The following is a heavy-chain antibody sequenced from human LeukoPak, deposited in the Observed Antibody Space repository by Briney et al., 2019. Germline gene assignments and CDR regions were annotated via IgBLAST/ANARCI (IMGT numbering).Heavy chain of an antibody. CDR2: VKSKAVGGTT. D-gene: IGHD3-22*01. V-gene: IGHV3-15*01. CDR3: STRTYHDSSASFSSLILIDY. J-gene: IGHJ4*02. CDR1: GFTFRSAW. Sequence: PGGSLRLSYAASGFTFRSAWMTCVRQVPGKGLEWVGRVKSKAVGGTTDYATDVKGRFTISRDDSKDRLYLQMNGLKTEDTAVYWCSTRTYHDSSASFSSLILIDYWGQGTLVTVTS.